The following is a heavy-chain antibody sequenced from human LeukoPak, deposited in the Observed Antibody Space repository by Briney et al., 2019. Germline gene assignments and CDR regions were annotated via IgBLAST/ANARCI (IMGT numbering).Heavy chain of an antibody. Sequence: ASETLSLTCTVSGGSISSSSYYWGWIRQPPGKGLEWIGSIYYSGSTYYNPSLKSRVTISVDTSKNQFSLKLSSVTAADTAVYYRARDERSGYAIDYWGQGTLVTVSS. CDR2: IYYSGST. J-gene: IGHJ4*02. CDR1: GGSISSSSYY. CDR3: ARDERSGYAIDY. D-gene: IGHD3-3*01. V-gene: IGHV4-39*02.